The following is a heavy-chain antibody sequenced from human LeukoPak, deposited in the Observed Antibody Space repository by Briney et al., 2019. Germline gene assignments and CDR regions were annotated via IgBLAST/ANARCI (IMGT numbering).Heavy chain of an antibody. V-gene: IGHV3-53*01. CDR1: GFTVSSNY. CDR2: IYSGGST. Sequence: GGSLRLSCAASGFTVSSNYMSWVRQAPGKGLEWVSVIYSGGSTYYADSVKGRFTISRDNSKNTLYLQMNSLRAEDTAVYYCARERTRGDDAFDIWGQGTMVTVSS. D-gene: IGHD3-16*01. CDR3: ARERTRGDDAFDI. J-gene: IGHJ3*02.